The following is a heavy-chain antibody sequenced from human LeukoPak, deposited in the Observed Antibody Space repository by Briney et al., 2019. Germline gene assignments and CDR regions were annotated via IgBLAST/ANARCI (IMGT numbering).Heavy chain of an antibody. CDR3: ARALGDSDSSALDY. CDR1: GGSLSSYY. CDR2: ISYTGST. Sequence: SETLSLTCTVSGGSLSSYYWSWVRQPPGKGLEWIGYISYTGSTTYNPSVKRRVTISLDTSKTQFSLKLTSVTAADTAVYSCARALGDSDSSALDYWGQGTLVTVYS. D-gene: IGHD3-22*01. V-gene: IGHV4-59*01. J-gene: IGHJ4*02.